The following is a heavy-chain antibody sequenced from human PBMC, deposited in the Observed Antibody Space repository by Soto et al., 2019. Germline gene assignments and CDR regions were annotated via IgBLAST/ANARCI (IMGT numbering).Heavy chain of an antibody. CDR2: IYYSGST. Sequence: SETLSLTCTASGGSISSYYWSWIRQPPGKGLEWIGYIYYSGSTYYNPSLKSRVTISVDTSKNQFSLKLSSVTAADTAVYYCARGAYCTNGVWCAFDIWGQGTMVTVSS. D-gene: IGHD2-8*01. J-gene: IGHJ3*02. CDR3: ARGAYCTNGVWCAFDI. V-gene: IGHV4-59*12. CDR1: GGSISSYY.